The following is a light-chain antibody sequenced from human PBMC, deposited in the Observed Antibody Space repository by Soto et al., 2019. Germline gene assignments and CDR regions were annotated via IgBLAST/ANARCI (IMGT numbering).Light chain of an antibody. J-gene: IGKJ5*01. CDR1: QSVDSSY. Sequence: EIVWTQSPGTLSLSPGERATLSCRASQSVDSSYLAWYHQRPGQAPRLLIYGASSRATGIPDRFSGSGSGTDFTLTISRLEPEDFATYYCQQYGSSPITFGQGTRLEIK. CDR3: QQYGSSPIT. V-gene: IGKV3-20*01. CDR2: GAS.